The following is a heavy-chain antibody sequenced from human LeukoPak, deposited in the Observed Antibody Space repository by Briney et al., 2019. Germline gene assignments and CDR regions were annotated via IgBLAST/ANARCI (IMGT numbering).Heavy chain of an antibody. Sequence: ASVKVSCKASGYTFTSYGISWVRQAPGQGLEWMGWISAFNGNTNYAQKLQGRVTMTTDTSTSTAYMELRSLRSDDTAVYYCARALFRGVVPAALGYWGQGTLVTVPA. CDR3: ARALFRGVVPAALGY. CDR2: ISAFNGNT. CDR1: GYTFTSYG. J-gene: IGHJ4*02. D-gene: IGHD2-2*01. V-gene: IGHV1-18*04.